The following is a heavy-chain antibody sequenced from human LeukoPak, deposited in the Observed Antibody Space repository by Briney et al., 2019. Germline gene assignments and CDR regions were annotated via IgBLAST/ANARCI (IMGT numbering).Heavy chain of an antibody. CDR1: GGSISSYY. D-gene: IGHD6-19*01. CDR2: IYYSGST. J-gene: IGHJ5*02. CDR3: ARSSSAGRRWFDP. Sequence: SETLSLTCTVSGGSISSYYWSWIRQPPGKGLEWIGYIYYSGSTNYIPSLKSRVTISVDTSKNQFSLKLSSVTAADTAVYYCARSSSAGRRWFDPWGQGTLVTVSS. V-gene: IGHV4-59*01.